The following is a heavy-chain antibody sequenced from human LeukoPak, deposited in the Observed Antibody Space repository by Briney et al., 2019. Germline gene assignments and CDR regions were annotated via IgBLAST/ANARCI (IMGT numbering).Heavy chain of an antibody. J-gene: IGHJ4*02. V-gene: IGHV1-2*02. CDR3: ARDTAAGQLYPLDY. CDR2: INPNSGGT. D-gene: IGHD6-13*01. Sequence: ASVKVSCKASGYTFTGYYMHWVRQAPGQGLEWIGWINPNSGGTNYAQKFQGRVTMTRDTSISTAYMELSRLRSDDTAVYYCARDTAAGQLYPLDYWGQGTLVTVSS. CDR1: GYTFTGYY.